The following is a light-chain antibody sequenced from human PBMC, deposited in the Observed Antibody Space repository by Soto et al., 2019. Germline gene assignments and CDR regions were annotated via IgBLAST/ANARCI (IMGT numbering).Light chain of an antibody. CDR3: QKYNSAPLT. CDR1: LPISNY. J-gene: IGKJ4*01. Sequence: DIQMTQSPSSLCSCLVDIVTITWRASLPISNYLAWYQQKPGKIPNLLIYAASTLQAGVPSRFSGSGSGTDFTLTISSLQPEDVAAYYCQKYNSAPLTFGGGTKVDIK. CDR2: AAS. V-gene: IGKV1-27*01.